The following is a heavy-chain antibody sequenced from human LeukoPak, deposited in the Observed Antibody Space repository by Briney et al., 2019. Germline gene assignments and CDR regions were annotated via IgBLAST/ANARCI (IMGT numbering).Heavy chain of an antibody. V-gene: IGHV3-21*01. D-gene: IGHD6-13*01. CDR1: GFSFSSYA. J-gene: IGHJ4*02. CDR3: ASTGSSWLYDY. CDR2: ISSSSSYI. Sequence: GGSLRLSCAASGFSFSSYAMSWVRQAPGKGLEWVSSISSSSSYIYYADSVKGRFTTSRDNAKNSLYLQMNSLRAEDTAVYYCASTGSSWLYDYWGQGTLVTVSS.